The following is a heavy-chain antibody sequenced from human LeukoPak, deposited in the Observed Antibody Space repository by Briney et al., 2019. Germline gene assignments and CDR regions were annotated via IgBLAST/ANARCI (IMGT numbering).Heavy chain of an antibody. J-gene: IGHJ3*02. CDR1: GYTFTGYY. CDR2: INPNSGGT. V-gene: IGHV1-2*06. D-gene: IGHD6-6*01. Sequence: ASVKVSCKASGYTFTGYYMHWVRQAPGQGLEWMGRINPNSGGTNYAQKFQGRVTMTRDTSISTAYMELSRLRSDDTAVYYCARDRRRGPIKLDAFDIWGQGTMVTVSS. CDR3: ARDRRRGPIKLDAFDI.